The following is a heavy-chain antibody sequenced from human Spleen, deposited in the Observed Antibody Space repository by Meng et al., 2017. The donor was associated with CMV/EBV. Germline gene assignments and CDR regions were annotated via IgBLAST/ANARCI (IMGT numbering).Heavy chain of an antibody. CDR3: ARDDPGVAGNFDY. D-gene: IGHD3-3*01. J-gene: IGHJ4*02. CDR1: GFTFSSHS. CDR2: ISFDSGRI. Sequence: GESLKISCAASGFTFSSHSMNWVRQAPGKGLEWVSLISFDSGRIYYADAVKGRFTISRDNAKKSLFLQMNGLRGEDTGIYYCARDDPGVAGNFDYWGQGALVTVSS. V-gene: IGHV3-21*01.